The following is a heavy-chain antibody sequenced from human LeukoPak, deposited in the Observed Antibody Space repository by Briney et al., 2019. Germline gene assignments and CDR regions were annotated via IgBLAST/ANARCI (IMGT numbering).Heavy chain of an antibody. Sequence: ASVKVSCKVSGYTLTELGMHWVRQAPGKGLEWMGGFDSEDGKTIFAQKFQGRVTMTEDTSTDTAYMELSSLRSEDTAVYFCATVLGYCIGTTCYHVDYYSMDAWGQGTTVTVSS. D-gene: IGHD2-2*01. CDR1: GYTLTELG. J-gene: IGHJ6*01. V-gene: IGHV1-24*01. CDR2: FDSEDGKT. CDR3: ATVLGYCIGTTCYHVDYYSMDA.